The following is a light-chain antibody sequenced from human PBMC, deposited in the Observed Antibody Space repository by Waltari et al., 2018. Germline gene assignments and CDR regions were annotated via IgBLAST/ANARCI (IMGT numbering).Light chain of an antibody. V-gene: IGLV2-14*03. CDR3: SSHTTRSTWV. CDR1: TYDIGYYDY. J-gene: IGLJ3*02. Sequence: QSALTQPASVSGSPGQSITISCTGTTYDIGYYDYVFWYQQHLGSAPKLIIYDFRERPSGVSVRFSGSKSGNTASLIISGLQADDEADYYCSSHTTRSTWVFGGGTKLTVL. CDR2: DFR.